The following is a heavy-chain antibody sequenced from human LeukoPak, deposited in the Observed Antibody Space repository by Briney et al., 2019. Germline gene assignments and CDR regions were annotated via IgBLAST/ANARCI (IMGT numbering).Heavy chain of an antibody. J-gene: IGHJ5*02. D-gene: IGHD4-17*01. Sequence: PGGSLRLSCADSGFTFSSYGMHWVRQAPGKGLERGAVISYDGSNKYYADSVKGRFTISRHNSNNTLYLQINSLRAEDTAVYYCPTLHGAYESWGQGTLFTVSS. CDR1: GFTFSSYG. V-gene: IGHV3-30*03. CDR3: PTLHGAYES. CDR2: ISYDGSNK.